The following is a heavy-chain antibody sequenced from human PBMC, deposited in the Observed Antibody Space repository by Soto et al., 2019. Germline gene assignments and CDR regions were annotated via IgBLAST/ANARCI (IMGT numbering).Heavy chain of an antibody. CDR2: IDSNGEK. J-gene: IGHJ5*02. V-gene: IGHV2-26*01. CDR1: GLSITDSEMG. Sequence: QVTLKESGPVLVKPTETLTLRCTVSGLSITDSEMGVSWIRQPPGKALECLAPIDSNGEKSYRTFLKSRLTIAKDTPKRQIVLIMTNMDPADTATYYCARRHLAVAVSPWFDPWGQGILVTVSS. D-gene: IGHD3-16*01. CDR3: ARRHLAVAVSPWFDP.